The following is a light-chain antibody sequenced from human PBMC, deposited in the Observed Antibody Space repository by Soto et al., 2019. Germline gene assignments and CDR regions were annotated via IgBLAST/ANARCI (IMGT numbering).Light chain of an antibody. CDR3: QQYNSYPVT. J-gene: IGKJ1*01. CDR2: KAS. Sequence: DIQMTQSPSTLSASVGDRVTITCRASQSISNGLAWYQQKPGKAPKLLIYKASSLESGVPSRFSGSGSGTEFTLTISSLQPDDFATYYCQQYNSYPVTFGQGTKVEIK. V-gene: IGKV1-5*03. CDR1: QSISNG.